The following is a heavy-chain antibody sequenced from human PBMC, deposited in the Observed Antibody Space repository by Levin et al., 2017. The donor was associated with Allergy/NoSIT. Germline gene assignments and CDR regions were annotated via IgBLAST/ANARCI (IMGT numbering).Heavy chain of an antibody. D-gene: IGHD3-22*01. V-gene: IGHV3-30-3*01. CDR1: GFTFSSYA. CDR2: ISYDGSNK. Sequence: GGSLRLSCAASGFTFSSYAMHWVRQAPGKGLEWVAVISYDGSNKYYADSVKGRFTISRDNSKNTLYLQMNSLRAEDTAVYYCARGDSITMIVVEIDYWGQGTLVTVSS. CDR3: ARGDSITMIVVEIDY. J-gene: IGHJ4*02.